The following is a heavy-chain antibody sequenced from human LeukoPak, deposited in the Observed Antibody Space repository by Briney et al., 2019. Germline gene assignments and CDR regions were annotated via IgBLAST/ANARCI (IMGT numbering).Heavy chain of an antibody. D-gene: IGHD1-26*01. CDR3: ARDLTPVGATGPKTDY. CDR2: INPSGGST. CDR1: GYTFTSYY. Sequence: ASVKVSCKASGYTFTSYYMHWVRQAPGQGLEWMGIINPSGGSTSYAQKFQGRVTMTRDTSTSTVYMELSSLRSEDTAVYYCARDLTPVGATGPKTDYWGQGPLVPVSS. V-gene: IGHV1-46*01. J-gene: IGHJ4*02.